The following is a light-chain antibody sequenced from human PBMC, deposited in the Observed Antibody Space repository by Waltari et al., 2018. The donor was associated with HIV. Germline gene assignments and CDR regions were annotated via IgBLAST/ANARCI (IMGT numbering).Light chain of an antibody. CDR3: ATWDDSLSGVV. V-gene: IGLV1-47*01. CDR2: RDN. Sequence: QSVLTQPPSASGTPGQRVTISCSGSSSNLGSNSVYWYQQLPGTAPKLLIYRDNQRLSGVPDRFSGSKSGTSASLAISGLRSDDEADYYCATWDDSLSGVVFGGGTKVTVL. J-gene: IGLJ2*01. CDR1: SSNLGSNS.